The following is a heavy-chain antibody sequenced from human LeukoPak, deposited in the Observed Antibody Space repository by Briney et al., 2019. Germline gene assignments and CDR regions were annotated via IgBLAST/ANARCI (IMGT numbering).Heavy chain of an antibody. Sequence: SETLSLTCTVSGGSIGTYYWSWIRQSPGKGLEWIGYIYVTGTRYNPYLQSRVTISEDRSRNQFFLKVSSVTAADTAVYYCARHIGGGIEDMDVWGKGTKVIVSS. V-gene: IGHV4-59*08. J-gene: IGHJ6*03. CDR3: ARHIGGGIEDMDV. D-gene: IGHD3-16*02. CDR2: IYVTGT. CDR1: GGSIGTYY.